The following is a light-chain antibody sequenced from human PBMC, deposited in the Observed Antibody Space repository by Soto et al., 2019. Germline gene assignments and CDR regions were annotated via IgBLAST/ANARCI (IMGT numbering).Light chain of an antibody. CDR2: AAS. CDR1: QSISSY. CDR3: QQSFRTPLT. V-gene: IGKV1-39*01. Sequence: DIQMTQSPSSLSASVGDRVTITCRASQSISSYLNWYQQKPGKAPKLLIYAASSLQSGGPSRFSGSGSGTDFTLTISSLQSEDFATYYCQQSFRTPLTFGQGTKVDIK. J-gene: IGKJ1*01.